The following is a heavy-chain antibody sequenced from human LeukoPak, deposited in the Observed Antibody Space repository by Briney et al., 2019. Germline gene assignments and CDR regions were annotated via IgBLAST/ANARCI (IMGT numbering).Heavy chain of an antibody. CDR3: AKSVQEISWERASYYYYYYMDV. Sequence: PGGSLRLSCAASGFTSSDYYMSWIRQAPGKGLEWVSYISSSGSTIYYADSVKGRFTISRDNAKNSLYLQMNSLRAEDTAVYYCAKSVQEISWERASYYYYYYMDVWGKGTTVTISS. V-gene: IGHV3-11*01. CDR2: ISSSGSTI. D-gene: IGHD1-1*01. J-gene: IGHJ6*03. CDR1: GFTSSDYY.